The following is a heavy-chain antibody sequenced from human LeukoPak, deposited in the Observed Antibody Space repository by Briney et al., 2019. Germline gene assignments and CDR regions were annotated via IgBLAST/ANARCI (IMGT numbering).Heavy chain of an antibody. V-gene: IGHV5-51*01. CDR1: GHSFTSYW. J-gene: IGHJ5*02. CDR2: IYPGDSDT. CDR3: ARRKVNYDILTGYYVNWFDP. Sequence: GESLKISCKGSGHSFTSYWIGWVRQMPGKGLEWMGIIYPGDSDTRYSPSFQGQVTISADKSISTAYLQWSSLKASDTAMYYCARRKVNYDILTGYYVNWFDPWGQGTLVTVSS. D-gene: IGHD3-9*01.